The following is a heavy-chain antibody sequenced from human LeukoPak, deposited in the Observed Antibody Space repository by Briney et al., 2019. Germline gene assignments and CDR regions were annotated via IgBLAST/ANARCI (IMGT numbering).Heavy chain of an antibody. CDR1: GYTFTGYF. V-gene: IGHV1-2*02. D-gene: IGHD4-23*01. Sequence: GASVKVSCKTSGYTFTGYFIHWVRQAPGQGLEWMGWINPNSGVTSYAQKFQGRVTMTRDTSISTAYMEPSRLRSDDTAVYYCAILAYAVVSHWGQGTLVTVSS. CDR3: AILAYAVVSH. J-gene: IGHJ4*02. CDR2: INPNSGVT.